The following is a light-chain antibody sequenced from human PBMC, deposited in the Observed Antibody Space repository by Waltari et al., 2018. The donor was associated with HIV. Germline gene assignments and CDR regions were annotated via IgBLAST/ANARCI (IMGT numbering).Light chain of an antibody. Sequence: DIQMTQSPASLSASVGDTVTITFRASESVSNNLNWYQQKPGKAPNLLLYAASSLQRGVPSKFSGSGSGTDVTLTISSLQPEDFASYYCQQSYTTPLTFGPGTKVDIK. V-gene: IGKV1-39*01. CDR2: AAS. J-gene: IGKJ3*01. CDR1: ESVSNN. CDR3: QQSYTTPLT.